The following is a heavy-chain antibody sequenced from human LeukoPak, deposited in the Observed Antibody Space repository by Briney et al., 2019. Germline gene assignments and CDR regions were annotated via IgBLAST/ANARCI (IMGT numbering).Heavy chain of an antibody. J-gene: IGHJ4*02. V-gene: IGHV2-5*02. CDR2: IYLDEDK. CDR3: ARSPYYDILTGSRGTFDY. CDR1: GFSFSTSGVG. D-gene: IGHD3-9*01. Sequence: SGPTLVKPTQTLTLTCTFSGFSFSTSGVGVGWIRQPPGKALEWLAVIYLDEDKGYRPSLKSRLTITKDTSKNQVVLTMTNMDPVDTATYYCARSPYYDILTGSRGTFDYWGRGILVTVSS.